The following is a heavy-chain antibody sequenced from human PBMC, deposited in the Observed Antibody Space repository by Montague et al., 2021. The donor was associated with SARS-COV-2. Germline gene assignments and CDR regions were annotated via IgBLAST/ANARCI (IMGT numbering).Heavy chain of an antibody. J-gene: IGHJ4*02. D-gene: IGHD3-22*01. CDR2: IYYSGST. Sequence: SETLSLTCTVSGGSISSSSYDWGWIRQPPGKGLEWIGSIYYSGSTYYKPSLKSRVTISVDTSKNQFSLKLSSVTAADTAVYYCARHGKTRIAMIVVVIGYFDYWGQGTLVTVSS. CDR1: GGSISSSSYD. CDR3: ARHGKTRIAMIVVVIGYFDY. V-gene: IGHV4-39*01.